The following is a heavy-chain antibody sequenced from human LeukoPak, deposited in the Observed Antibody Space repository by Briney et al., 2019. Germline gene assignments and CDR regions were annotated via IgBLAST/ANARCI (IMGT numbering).Heavy chain of an antibody. CDR2: IKQDGSEK. D-gene: IGHD1-26*01. CDR1: GFTFGDTW. J-gene: IGHJ4*02. V-gene: IGHV3-7*03. CDR3: AKGTYSGNSYHFDY. Sequence: PGGSLRLSCAASGFTFGDTWMNWVRQVPGQGLEWVANIKQDGSEKFYVASVKGRFTISRDNGKSSLYLQMNSLRAEDTAMYYCAKGTYSGNSYHFDYWGQGTLVTVSS.